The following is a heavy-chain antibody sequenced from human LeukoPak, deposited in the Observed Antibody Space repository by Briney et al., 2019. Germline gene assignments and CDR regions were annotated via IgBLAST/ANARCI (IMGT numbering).Heavy chain of an antibody. Sequence: GGSLRLSCAASGFTFSNYWKTWVRQAPGRGLEWVANIRQDGSEKYYVDSVKGRFTISRDNAKNSLYLQMNSLRAEDTAVYYGARDYVWGSDRYTDDWCQGTLVTVSS. CDR3: ARDYVWGSDRYTDD. CDR2: IRQDGSEK. J-gene: IGHJ4*02. CDR1: GFTFSNYW. D-gene: IGHD3-16*02. V-gene: IGHV3-7*05.